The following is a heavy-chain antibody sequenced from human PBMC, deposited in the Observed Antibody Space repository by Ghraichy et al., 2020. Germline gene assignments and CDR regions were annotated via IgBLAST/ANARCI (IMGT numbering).Heavy chain of an antibody. D-gene: IGHD3-22*01. J-gene: IGHJ4*02. V-gene: IGHV3-30*18. CDR1: GFTFSSYG. Sequence: GGSLRLSCAASGFTFSSYGMHWVRQAPGKGLEWVAVISYDGSNKYYADSVKGRFTISRDNSKNTLYLQMNSLRAEDTAVYYCAKGESITMIVPDYLDYWGQGTLVTVSS. CDR2: ISYDGSNK. CDR3: AKGESITMIVPDYLDY.